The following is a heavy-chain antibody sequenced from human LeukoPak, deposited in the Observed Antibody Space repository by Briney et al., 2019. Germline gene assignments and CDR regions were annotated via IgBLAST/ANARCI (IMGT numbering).Heavy chain of an antibody. CDR3: ARDDWGERWLQSPTSFDI. J-gene: IGHJ3*02. Sequence: SGGSLRLSCAASGFTFSTYGMHWVRQAPGMGLEWVAIVWSDGDTKYYADSVKGRFTVSRDNSKNTLYLQMDGLRAEDTAVYYCARDDWGERWLQSPTSFDIWGQGTMVTVSS. CDR1: GFTFSTYG. CDR2: VWSDGDTK. D-gene: IGHD5-24*01. V-gene: IGHV3-33*01.